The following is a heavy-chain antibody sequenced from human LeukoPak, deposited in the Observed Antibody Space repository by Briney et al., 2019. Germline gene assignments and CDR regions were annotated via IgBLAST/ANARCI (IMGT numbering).Heavy chain of an antibody. CDR3: ARDYRGTVTYYYYYYMDV. CDR1: GFTFTNHW. CDR2: IKQDGSER. V-gene: IGHV3-7*01. Sequence: GGSLRLSCAASGFTFTNHWMGWVRQGPGKGLEWVASIKQDGSERYYVDSVKGRFTISRDNAKNSLYLQMNSLRAEDTAVYYCARDYRGTVTYYYYYYMDVWGKGTTVTVSS. J-gene: IGHJ6*03. D-gene: IGHD4-17*01.